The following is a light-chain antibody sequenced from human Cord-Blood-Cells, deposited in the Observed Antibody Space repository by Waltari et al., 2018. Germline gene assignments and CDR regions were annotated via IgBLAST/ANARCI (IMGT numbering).Light chain of an antibody. CDR3: AAWDDSLSGWV. V-gene: IGLV1-47*01. CDR2: RNN. Sequence: QPVLTQPPPASGTPGQRVDTSCSGSCSNTGSHSVYWYQQLPGTAPKLLIYRNNQRPSGVPDRFSGSKSGTSASLAISGLRSEDEADYYCAAWDDSLSGWVFGGGTKLTVL. CDR1: CSNTGSHS. J-gene: IGLJ3*02.